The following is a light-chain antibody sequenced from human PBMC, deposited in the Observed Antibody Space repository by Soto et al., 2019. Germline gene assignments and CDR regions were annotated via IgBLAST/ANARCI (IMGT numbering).Light chain of an antibody. CDR1: QNLGTLY. CDR2: DAS. V-gene: IGKV3-20*01. CDR3: QQYRMSPNT. J-gene: IGKJ5*01. Sequence: EIVLTQSPGTLSLSPGERGTLSCRASQNLGTLYLAWFQQKSGQAPRLLIYDASNRATGIPARFSGSGSGTDFTLTISSLEPEDFAVYYCQQYRMSPNTFGQGTRLEIK.